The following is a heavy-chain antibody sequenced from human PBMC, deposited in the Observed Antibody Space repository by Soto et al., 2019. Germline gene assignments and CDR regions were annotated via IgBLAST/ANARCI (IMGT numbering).Heavy chain of an antibody. CDR1: GFTFSSYW. J-gene: IGHJ4*02. V-gene: IGHV3-74*01. CDR3: SRGLRGNYGQDY. Sequence: EVQLVESGGGLVQPGGSLRLSCGASGFTFSSYWMHWVRQAPRKGLVWVSRVSSGGSDTYYADSVKGRFTISRDNAKNTLYLQMNSLRAEDTAVYFCSRGLRGNYGQDYWGQGTLVTVSS. CDR2: VSSGGSDT. D-gene: IGHD4-4*01.